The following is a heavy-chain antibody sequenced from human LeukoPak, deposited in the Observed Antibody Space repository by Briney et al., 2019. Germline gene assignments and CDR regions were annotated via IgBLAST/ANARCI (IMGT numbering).Heavy chain of an antibody. J-gene: IGHJ5*02. CDR2: ISGSGGST. CDR3: AKDLDVVVVPAAXXAVDP. CDR1: GFTFSSYA. D-gene: IGHD2-2*03. V-gene: IGHV3-23*01. Sequence: GGSLRLSCAASGFTFSSYAMSWVRQAPGKGLEWVSAISGSGGSTYYADSVKGRFTISRDNSKNTLYLQMNSLRAEDTAVYYCAKDLDVVVVPAAXXAVDPWGQGTLVTVSS.